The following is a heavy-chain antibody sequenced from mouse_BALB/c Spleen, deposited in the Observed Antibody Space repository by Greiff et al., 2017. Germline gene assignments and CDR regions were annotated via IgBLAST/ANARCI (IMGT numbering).Heavy chain of an antibody. CDR2: ISYDGSN. CDR3: ARNYRYDEGTGDY. D-gene: IGHD2-14*01. Sequence: EVQLQQSGPGLVKPSQSLSLTCSVTGYSITSGYYWNWIRQFPGNKLEWMGYISYDGSNNYNPSLKNRISITRDTSKNQFFLKLNSVTTEDTATYYCARNYRYDEGTGDYWGQGTTLTVSS. J-gene: IGHJ2*01. CDR1: GYSITSGYY. V-gene: IGHV3-6*02.